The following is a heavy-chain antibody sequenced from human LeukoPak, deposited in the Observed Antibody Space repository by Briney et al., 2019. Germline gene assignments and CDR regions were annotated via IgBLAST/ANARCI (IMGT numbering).Heavy chain of an antibody. J-gene: IGHJ3*02. Sequence: SETLSLTCTVSGGSFSSYYWSWIRQPPGKGLEWIGYIYYSGSTNYNPSLKSRVTISVDTSKNQFSLKLSSVTAADTAVYYCATSYDILTPDAFDIWGQGTMVTVSS. D-gene: IGHD3-9*01. V-gene: IGHV4-59*01. CDR2: IYYSGST. CDR1: GGSFSSYY. CDR3: ATSYDILTPDAFDI.